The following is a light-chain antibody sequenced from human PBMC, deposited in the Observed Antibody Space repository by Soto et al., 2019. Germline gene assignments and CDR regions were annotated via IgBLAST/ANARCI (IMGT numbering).Light chain of an antibody. Sequence: QSVLXQPPSASGTPGQRVTISCSGSNSNIGSSTVNWYQQVPGTAPKLLIFSNYQRPSGVPDRFSGSKSDTSASLAISGLQSDDEADYFCAAWDDSLNGPVFGGGTKLTVL. V-gene: IGLV1-44*01. CDR3: AAWDDSLNGPV. J-gene: IGLJ2*01. CDR2: SNY. CDR1: NSNIGSST.